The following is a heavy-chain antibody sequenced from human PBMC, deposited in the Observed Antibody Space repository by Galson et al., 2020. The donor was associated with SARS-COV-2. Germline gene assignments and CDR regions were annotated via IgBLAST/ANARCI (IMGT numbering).Heavy chain of an antibody. Sequence: VGSLRLSCAASGFIFSSYAMSWVSQAPGKGLEWVSGISGTGGSTYYADSVKGRFTISRDNSENTLYLQMNSLSAEDTSVYYCAKDLYADDFWGQGTLVTVSS. CDR3: AKDLYADDF. J-gene: IGHJ4*02. CDR2: ISGTGGST. CDR1: GFIFSSYA. D-gene: IGHD2-2*01. V-gene: IGHV3-23*01.